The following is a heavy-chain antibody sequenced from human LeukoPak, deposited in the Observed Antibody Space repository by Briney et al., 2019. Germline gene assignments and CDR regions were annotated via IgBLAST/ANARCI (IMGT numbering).Heavy chain of an antibody. CDR3: AKLYSYNYYYGMDV. Sequence: PGGSLRLSCAASGFTFSAYGMSWVRQAPGKGLEWVSAISGSGGSTFYADSEKGRFTISRDNSKNTLFQQMNSLRAEDTAVYYCAKLYSYNYYYGMDVWGQGTPVTVSS. CDR2: ISGSGGST. D-gene: IGHD1-26*01. V-gene: IGHV3-23*01. J-gene: IGHJ6*02. CDR1: GFTFSAYG.